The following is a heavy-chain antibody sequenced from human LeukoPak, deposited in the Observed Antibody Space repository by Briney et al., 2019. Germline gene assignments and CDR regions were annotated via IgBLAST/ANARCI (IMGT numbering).Heavy chain of an antibody. V-gene: IGHV3-48*01. J-gene: IGHJ4*02. CDR1: GFSSSSYS. CDR3: ARDTGRAGYTYDY. D-gene: IGHD5-24*01. CDR2: ISSGSSTI. Sequence: GGSLRLSCVASGFSSSSYSMNWVRQAPGKGLEWVSYISSGSSTIYYADSVKGRFTISRDNAKNSLYLQMNSLRGEDTAIYYCARDTGRAGYTYDYWGQGNLVSVSS.